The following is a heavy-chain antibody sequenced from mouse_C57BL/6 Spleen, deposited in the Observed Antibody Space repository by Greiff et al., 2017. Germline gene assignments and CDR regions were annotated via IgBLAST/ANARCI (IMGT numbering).Heavy chain of an antibody. V-gene: IGHV1-53*01. D-gene: IGHD1-1*01. Sequence: QVQLKQPGTELVKPGASVKLSCKASGYTFTSYWMHWVKPRPGQGLEWIGNINPSNGGTNYNEKFKSKATLTVDKSSSTAYMQLSSLTSEDSAVYYCARYGSSYGYFDVWGTGTTVTVSS. J-gene: IGHJ1*03. CDR2: INPSNGGT. CDR3: ARYGSSYGYFDV. CDR1: GYTFTSYW.